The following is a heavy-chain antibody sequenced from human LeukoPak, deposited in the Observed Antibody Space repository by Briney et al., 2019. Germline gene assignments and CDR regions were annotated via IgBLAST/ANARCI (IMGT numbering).Heavy chain of an antibody. CDR2: IRSKAYGGTT. Sequence: GGSLRLSCAASGFTVSSNYMSWFRQAPGKGLEWVGFIRSKAYGGTTEYAASVKGRFTISRDDSKSIAYLQMNSLKTEDTAVYYCTTQMATISNWGQGTLVTVSS. CDR1: GFTVSSNY. J-gene: IGHJ4*02. CDR3: TTQMATISN. D-gene: IGHD5-24*01. V-gene: IGHV3-49*03.